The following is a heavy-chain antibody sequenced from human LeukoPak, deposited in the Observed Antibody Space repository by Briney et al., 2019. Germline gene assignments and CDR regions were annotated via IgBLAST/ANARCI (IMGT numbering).Heavy chain of an antibody. D-gene: IGHD5-12*01. V-gene: IGHV1-2*03. Sequence: LGASVKVSCKASGYTFTGYYMHWVRQAPGQGPEWMGWINPNSGGTDYAQKFQGRVTMARDTSISTAYMELSSLTSDDTAVYYCSRGRADGYSGYDFGDYWGQGTLVTVSS. CDR3: SRGRADGYSGYDFGDY. CDR1: GYTFTGYY. J-gene: IGHJ4*02. CDR2: INPNSGGT.